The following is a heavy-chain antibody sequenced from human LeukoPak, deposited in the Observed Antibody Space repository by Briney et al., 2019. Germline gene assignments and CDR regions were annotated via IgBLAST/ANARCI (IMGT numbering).Heavy chain of an antibody. CDR3: ERGALLLWFGESNDY. CDR2: INPNSGGT. V-gene: IGHV1-2*02. D-gene: IGHD3-10*01. J-gene: IGHJ4*02. Sequence: ASVKVSCKASGYTFTGYYMHWVRQAPGQGLEWMGLINPNSGGTNYAQKFQSRGTMTRDTSISTAYMELSRLRSDDAAAYYGERGALLLWFGESNDYWGQGTLVTVSS. CDR1: GYTFTGYY.